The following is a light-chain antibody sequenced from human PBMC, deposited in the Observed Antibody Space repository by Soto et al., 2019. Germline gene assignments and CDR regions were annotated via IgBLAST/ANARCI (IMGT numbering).Light chain of an antibody. V-gene: IGKV2-30*01. CDR3: MQGTHWPIS. CDR1: QSLVYSDGNTY. Sequence: DVVMTQSPLSLPVTLGQPASISCRSSQSLVYSDGNTYLNWFQQRPGQSPRRIIYKVSNRDSGGPDRFSGRGSGTDFTLKISRVEAEDVGVYYCMQGTHWPISFGQGTKVEIK. J-gene: IGKJ1*01. CDR2: KVS.